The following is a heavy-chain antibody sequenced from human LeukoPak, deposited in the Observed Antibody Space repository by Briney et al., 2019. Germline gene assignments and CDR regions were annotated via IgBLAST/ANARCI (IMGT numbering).Heavy chain of an antibody. D-gene: IGHD2-2*02. CDR2: ISYGGSNK. CDR3: ARDLVGVVVPAAIGWFDP. Sequence: GRSLRLSCAASGFTFSSYAMHWVRQAPGKGLEWVAVISYGGSNKYYADSVKGRFTISRDNSKNTLYLQMNSLRAEDTAVYYCARDLVGVVVPAAIGWFDPWGQGTLVTVSS. V-gene: IGHV3-30-3*01. J-gene: IGHJ5*02. CDR1: GFTFSSYA.